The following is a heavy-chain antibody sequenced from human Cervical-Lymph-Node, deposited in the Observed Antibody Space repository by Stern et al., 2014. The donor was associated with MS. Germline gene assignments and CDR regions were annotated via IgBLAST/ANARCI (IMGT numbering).Heavy chain of an antibody. J-gene: IGHJ6*02. V-gene: IGHV4-59*01. CDR2: IYYSGST. CDR3: ASLGTSYYYYYYGMDV. D-gene: IGHD1-7*01. CDR1: GGSISSYY. Sequence: QVQLQESGPGLVKPSETLSLTCTVSGGSISSYYWSWIRQPPGKGLEWIGYIYYSGSTNYNPSLKSRVTISVDTSKNQFSLKLSSVTAADTAVYYCASLGTSYYYYYYGMDVWGQGTTVTVSS.